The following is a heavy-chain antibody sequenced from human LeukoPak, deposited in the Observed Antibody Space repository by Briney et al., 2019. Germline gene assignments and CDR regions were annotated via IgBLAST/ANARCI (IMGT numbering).Heavy chain of an antibody. Sequence: SETLSLTCTVSGASISSNPYYWGWIRQPPGKGLEWIGDIYYNGNTYYNVSLKSRVTTSLDTSKNQFSLRLSSVTAADTAVYYCARPSTIYSAFDIWGQGTMVTVSS. V-gene: IGHV4-39*07. D-gene: IGHD1-1*01. CDR1: GASISSNPYY. CDR3: ARPSTIYSAFDI. J-gene: IGHJ3*02. CDR2: IYYNGNT.